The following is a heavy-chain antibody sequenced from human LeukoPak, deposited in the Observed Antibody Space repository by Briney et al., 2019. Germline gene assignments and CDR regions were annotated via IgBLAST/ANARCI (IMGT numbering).Heavy chain of an antibody. CDR3: ARIAYCGGDCYSCFDY. Sequence: PGESLRISCKGSGYSFTSYWISCVRQMPGKGLEWMGRIDPSDSYTNYSPSFQGHVTISADKSISTAYLQWSSLKASDTAMYYCARIAYCGGDCYSCFDYWGQGTLVTVSS. CDR1: GYSFTSYW. J-gene: IGHJ4*02. D-gene: IGHD2-21*02. CDR2: IDPSDSYT. V-gene: IGHV5-10-1*01.